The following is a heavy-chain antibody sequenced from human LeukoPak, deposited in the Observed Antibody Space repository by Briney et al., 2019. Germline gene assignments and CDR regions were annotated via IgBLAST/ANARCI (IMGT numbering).Heavy chain of an antibody. CDR1: RLIFGSYW. V-gene: IGHV3-74*01. Sequence: GGSLRLSGAASRLIFGSYWMHWVRQAPGKGLVWVSRINSDGSSTIYADSVKGRFTISRDYAKNTVYLQMNSLRVDDTAVYYCAGHYGSGRYHYYYMDVWGRGTTVTVSS. CDR2: INSDGSST. J-gene: IGHJ6*03. D-gene: IGHD3-10*01. CDR3: AGHYGSGRYHYYYMDV.